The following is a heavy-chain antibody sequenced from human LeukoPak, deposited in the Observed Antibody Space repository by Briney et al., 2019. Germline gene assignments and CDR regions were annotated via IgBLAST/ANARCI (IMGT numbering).Heavy chain of an antibody. CDR1: GGSISSSSYY. V-gene: IGHV4-39*01. Sequence: PSETLSLTCIVSGGSISSSSYYWGWIRQPPGKGLEWIGSIYYSGSTYYNPSLKSRVTTSVDTSKNQFSLKLSSVTAADTAVYYCARQEAGDGYNFDYWGQGTLVTVSS. CDR2: IYYSGST. CDR3: ARQEAGDGYNFDY. J-gene: IGHJ4*02. D-gene: IGHD5-24*01.